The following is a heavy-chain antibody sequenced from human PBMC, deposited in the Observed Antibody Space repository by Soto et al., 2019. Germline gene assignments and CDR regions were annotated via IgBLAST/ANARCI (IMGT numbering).Heavy chain of an antibody. CDR2: IFHSGST. D-gene: IGHD3-16*02. CDR3: ARGGNYHLTDM. J-gene: IGHJ3*02. CDR1: GDSISSYNW. Sequence: SDTLSLTCAVSGDSISSYNWWIWVRLPPGKGLEWIGEIFHSGSTNYDPSLKSRVTISIDKSKNQFSLKLTSMTAADTAVYYCARGGNYHLTDMWGQGTMVTVSS. V-gene: IGHV4-4*02.